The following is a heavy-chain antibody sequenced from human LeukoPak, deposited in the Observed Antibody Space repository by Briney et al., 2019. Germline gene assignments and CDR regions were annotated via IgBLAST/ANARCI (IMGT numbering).Heavy chain of an antibody. CDR3: AKDSPVATR. CDR1: GFIFSNYD. D-gene: IGHD1-26*01. V-gene: IGHV3-23*01. Sequence: GGSLRLSCAASGFIFSNYDMHWVRQAAGKGLEWVSSITDSGDGTYYADSVKGRFTISRDDSKNTLYLQMNSLRAEDTAVYYCAKDSPVATRWGQGTLVTVSS. J-gene: IGHJ4*02. CDR2: ITDSGDGT.